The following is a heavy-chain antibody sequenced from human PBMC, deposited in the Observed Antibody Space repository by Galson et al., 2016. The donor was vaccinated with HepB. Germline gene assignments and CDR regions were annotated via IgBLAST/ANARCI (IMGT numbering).Heavy chain of an antibody. Sequence: SLRLSCAASGFTFSDYYMSWIRQAPGKGLEWVSYISSSGSTIYSAGSVKGRFTISRDSAKNSLYLQMHSLRAEDTAVYYCARNVGGQPQDFWGQGTLVTVSS. CDR2: ISSSGSTI. CDR1: GFTFSDYY. J-gene: IGHJ4*02. CDR3: ARNVGGQPQDF. V-gene: IGHV3-11*01. D-gene: IGHD3-16*01.